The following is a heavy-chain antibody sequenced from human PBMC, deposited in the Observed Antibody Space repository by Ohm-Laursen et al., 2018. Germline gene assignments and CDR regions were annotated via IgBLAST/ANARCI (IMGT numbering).Heavy chain of an antibody. CDR3: TTGAIILVGFDY. D-gene: IGHD3-22*01. V-gene: IGHV3-15*01. CDR1: GFTFSNAW. J-gene: IGHJ4*02. Sequence: SLRLSCAAFGFTFSNAWMSWVRQAPGKGLEWVGRIKRKADGETTDYAAPVKDRLTISRDDSKTTLYLQMNSLKTEDTAVYYCTTGAIILVGFDYWGRGTLVTVSS. CDR2: IKRKADGETT.